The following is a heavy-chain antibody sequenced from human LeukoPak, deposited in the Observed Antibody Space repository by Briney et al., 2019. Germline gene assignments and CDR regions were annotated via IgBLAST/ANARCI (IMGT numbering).Heavy chain of an antibody. CDR2: IKEDGSEK. Sequence: PGESLRLSCAASGFIFRSWMSWVRQAPGEGLERVANIKEDGSEKYYVDSVKGRFTISRDNAKNSLYLQMNSLRAEDTAVYYCASGDAFDIWGQGTLVTVSS. CDR1: GFIFRSW. J-gene: IGHJ3*02. V-gene: IGHV3-7*01. CDR3: ASGDAFDI.